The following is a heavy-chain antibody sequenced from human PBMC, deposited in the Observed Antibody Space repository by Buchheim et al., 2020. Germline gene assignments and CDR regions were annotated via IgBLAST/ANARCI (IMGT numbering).Heavy chain of an antibody. D-gene: IGHD1-14*01. Sequence: EVQLVESGGGLVQPGGSLRLSCGASGFTFSSYWMSWVRQAPGKGLELVANIKHDGTAQFYVDSVKGRFTISRDNAKNSPYLQMNSLRVEDTAVYYCSRAEDYWGQGTL. V-gene: IGHV3-7*01. J-gene: IGHJ4*02. CDR2: IKHDGTAQ. CDR3: SRAEDY. CDR1: GFTFSSYW.